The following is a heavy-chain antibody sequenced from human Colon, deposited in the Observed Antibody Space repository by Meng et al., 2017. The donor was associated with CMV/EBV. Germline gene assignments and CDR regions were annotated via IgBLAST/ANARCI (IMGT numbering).Heavy chain of an antibody. D-gene: IGHD2-21*01. Sequence: GESLKISCAASGFTFNNYVMSWVRQAPGMGPEWVSSITTNGRNAYYADSVKGRFTLSRDNSKNTLYLQMHSLRAEDTAVYYCTKEGYVVVREGWGMDVWGQGTTVTVSS. V-gene: IGHV3-23*01. CDR3: TKEGYVVVREGWGMDV. J-gene: IGHJ6*02. CDR2: ITTNGRNA. CDR1: GFTFNNYV.